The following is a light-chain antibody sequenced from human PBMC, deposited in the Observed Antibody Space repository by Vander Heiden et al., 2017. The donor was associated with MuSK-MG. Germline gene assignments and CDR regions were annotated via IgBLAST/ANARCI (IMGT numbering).Light chain of an antibody. CDR2: AAS. CDR1: QSISSY. Sequence: DIQMTQSPSSLSASVGDRVTITCRASQSISSYLNWYQQKPGKAPKLLIYAASSLQSGVLSRFSGSGSGTDFTLTISSLQPEDFATYYCQQSYSTPPETFGQGTKVEIK. J-gene: IGKJ1*01. V-gene: IGKV1-39*01. CDR3: QQSYSTPPET.